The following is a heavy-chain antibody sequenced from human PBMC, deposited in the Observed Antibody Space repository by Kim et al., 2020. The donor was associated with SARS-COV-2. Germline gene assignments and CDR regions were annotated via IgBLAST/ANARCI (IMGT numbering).Heavy chain of an antibody. CDR1: GFTFRSND. CDR3: ATVLRITIFGVVTGFDY. Sequence: GGSLRLSCAASGFTFRSNDMSWVRQAPGKGLEWVAAISDNGHSTYYADSVKGRFTVSRDNCKNTLYLQINSLRAEDTAVYYCATVLRITIFGVVTGFDYWGQGTLVTVSS. J-gene: IGHJ4*02. CDR2: ISDNGHST. V-gene: IGHV3-23*01. D-gene: IGHD3-3*01.